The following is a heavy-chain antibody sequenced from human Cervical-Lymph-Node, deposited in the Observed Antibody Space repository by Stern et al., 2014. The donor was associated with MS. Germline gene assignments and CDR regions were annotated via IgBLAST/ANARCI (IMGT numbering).Heavy chain of an antibody. CDR1: GFKFDDYA. J-gene: IGHJ6*02. Sequence: QLVESGGGLVQPGRSLRLSCAASGFKFDDYAMHWVRQAPGKGLEWVLGISWNSGTIGYADSVKGRFTISRDNTKNSVYVQMSSLRPEDTALYYCVKSTGSGYYYDGMDVWGQGTTVTVSS. D-gene: IGHD3-3*01. V-gene: IGHV3-9*01. CDR3: VKSTGSGYYYDGMDV. CDR2: ISWNSGTI.